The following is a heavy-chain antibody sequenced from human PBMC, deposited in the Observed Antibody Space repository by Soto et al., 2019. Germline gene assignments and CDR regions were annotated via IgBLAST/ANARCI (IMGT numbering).Heavy chain of an antibody. D-gene: IGHD6-19*01. CDR3: AKADGAGCKS. CDR1: GGDLTNSG. Sequence: QVHLVQSGAEMKKPGSSVKVSCKVSGGDLTNSGISWVRQAPGQGLEWMGGIFPLLAMVDYSQKFQGRVTITADEPTTPAYLDWGGHNSAGAAVYYGAKADGAGCKSWGQGTLVIVSA. CDR2: IFPLLAMV. J-gene: IGHJ4*02. V-gene: IGHV1-69*04.